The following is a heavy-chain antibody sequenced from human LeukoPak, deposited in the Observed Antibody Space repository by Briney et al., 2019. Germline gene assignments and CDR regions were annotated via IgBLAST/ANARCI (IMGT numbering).Heavy chain of an antibody. Sequence: EASVKVSCKASGGTFSSYAISWVRQAPGQGLEWMGGIIPIFGTANYAQKFQGRVTITADESTSTAYMELSSLRSEDTAVYYCARDGPAAMPFSYWGQGTLVTVSS. CDR1: GGTFSSYA. V-gene: IGHV1-69*13. D-gene: IGHD2-2*01. CDR2: IIPIFGTA. J-gene: IGHJ4*02. CDR3: ARDGPAAMPFSY.